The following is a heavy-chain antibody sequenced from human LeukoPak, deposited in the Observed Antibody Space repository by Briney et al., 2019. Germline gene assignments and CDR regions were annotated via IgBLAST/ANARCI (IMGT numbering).Heavy chain of an antibody. CDR1: GGTFSSYA. D-gene: IGHD1-14*01. V-gene: IGHV1-69*06. CDR3: AAHRGRYWFDP. Sequence: ASVKVSCKASGGTFSSYAISWVRQAPGQGLEWMGGIIPIFGTANYAQKFRGRVTITADKSTSTAYMELSSLRSEDTAVYYCAAHRGRYWFDPWGQGTLVTVSS. J-gene: IGHJ5*02. CDR2: IIPIFGTA.